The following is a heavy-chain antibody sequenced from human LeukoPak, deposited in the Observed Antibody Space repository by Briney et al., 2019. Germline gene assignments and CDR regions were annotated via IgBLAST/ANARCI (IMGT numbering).Heavy chain of an antibody. Sequence: SETLSLICSVPGGSISYYYWSWIRQPSAQRLEWTGYIYYSESTNYNPSLKSRVTISVDTSKNQFSLKLSSVTAADTAVYYCARGGYCSSTTCSGFDPWGQGTLVTVSS. D-gene: IGHD2-2*03. CDR2: IYYSEST. CDR1: GGSISYYY. J-gene: IGHJ5*02. V-gene: IGHV4-59*01. CDR3: ARGGYCSSTTCSGFDP.